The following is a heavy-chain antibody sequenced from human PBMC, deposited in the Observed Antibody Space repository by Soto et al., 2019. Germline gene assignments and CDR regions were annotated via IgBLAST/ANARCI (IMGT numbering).Heavy chain of an antibody. V-gene: IGHV3-33*01. J-gene: IGHJ2*01. Sequence: QVQLVESGGGVVQPGRSLRLSCAASGFTFSSYGMHWVRQAPGKGLEWVAVIWYDGSNKYYADSVKGRFTISRDNSKNTLYLQMNSLRAEDTAVYYCARVITLGSPRGYWYFDLWGRGTLVTVSS. CDR2: IWYDGSNK. CDR3: ARVITLGSPRGYWYFDL. D-gene: IGHD3-16*01. CDR1: GFTFSSYG.